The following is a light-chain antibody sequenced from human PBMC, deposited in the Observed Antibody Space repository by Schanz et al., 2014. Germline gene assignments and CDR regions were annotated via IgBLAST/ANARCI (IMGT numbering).Light chain of an antibody. V-gene: IGKV3-15*01. Sequence: EIVMTQSPATLSVSPGESATLSCRASQSVSSNLAWYQQKPGQAPRLLIYGASTRATGIPARFSGSGSGTEFTLTISSLQSDDFATYHCQQYNDNFMYSFGQGTKLEIK. CDR3: QQYNDNFMYS. J-gene: IGKJ2*03. CDR1: QSVSSN. CDR2: GAS.